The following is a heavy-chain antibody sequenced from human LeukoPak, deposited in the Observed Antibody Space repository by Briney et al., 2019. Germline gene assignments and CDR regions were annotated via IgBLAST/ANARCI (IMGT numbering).Heavy chain of an antibody. CDR3: TRRAARWQFDL. CDR2: INWKTGNG. J-gene: IGHJ2*01. Sequence: PGGSLRLSCAASGFTFSSYAMHWVRQAPGRGLEWVSGINWKTGNGIYADSVKGRFTISRDNAKNSLYLRMSSLRAEDTALYYCTRRAARWQFDLWGRGTLLTVSS. D-gene: IGHD5-24*01. V-gene: IGHV3-9*01. CDR1: GFTFSSYA.